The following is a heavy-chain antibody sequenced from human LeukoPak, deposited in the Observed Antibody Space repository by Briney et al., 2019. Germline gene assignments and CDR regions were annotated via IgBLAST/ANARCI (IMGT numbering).Heavy chain of an antibody. V-gene: IGHV1-2*02. CDR1: GYTFTGYH. D-gene: IGHD1-14*01. J-gene: IGHJ5*02. CDR3: ARAHPEGRFDP. CDR2: INPDSGGT. Sequence: ASVKVSCKASGYTFTGYHMHWVRQAPGQGLEWMGWINPDSGGTDYAQKFQGRVTMTRDTSISTAYMELSSLRSDDTAVYYCARAHPEGRFDPWGQGTLVTVSS.